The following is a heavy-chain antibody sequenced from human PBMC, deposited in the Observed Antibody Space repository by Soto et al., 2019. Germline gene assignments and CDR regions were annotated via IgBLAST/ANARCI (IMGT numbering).Heavy chain of an antibody. CDR1: GYTFTSYG. CDR3: ARVMEYYDSSGYSSVPDWYFDL. Sequence: ASVKVSCKASGYTFTSYGISWVRQAPGQGLEWMGWISAYNGNTNYAQKLQGRVTMTTDTSTSTAYMELRSLRSDDTAVYYCARVMEYYDSSGYSSVPDWYFDLWGRGTLVTVSS. CDR2: ISAYNGNT. D-gene: IGHD3-22*01. V-gene: IGHV1-18*01. J-gene: IGHJ2*01.